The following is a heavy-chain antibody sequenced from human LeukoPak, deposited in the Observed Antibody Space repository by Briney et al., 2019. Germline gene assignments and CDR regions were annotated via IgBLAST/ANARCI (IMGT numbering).Heavy chain of an antibody. CDR2: ISGSGGST. CDR1: GFIFSNYA. Sequence: PGGSLRLSCAASGFIFSNYAMNWVRQAPGKGLEWVSVISGSGGSTNYADSVKGRFTTSRDNSKDTLYLQMNSLRAEDTAVYFCAKANNYYDSSAYSDYWGQGKLVTVSS. V-gene: IGHV3-23*01. D-gene: IGHD3-22*01. J-gene: IGHJ4*02. CDR3: AKANNYYDSSAYSDY.